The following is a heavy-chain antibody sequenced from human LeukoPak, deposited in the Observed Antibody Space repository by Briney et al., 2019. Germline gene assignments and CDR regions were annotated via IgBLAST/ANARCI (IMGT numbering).Heavy chain of an antibody. CDR3: AKMKGHPLPKYMDV. CDR1: GFTFSGFA. J-gene: IGHJ6*01. V-gene: IGHV3-23*01. CDR2: ISGSGDNT. Sequence: GGSLRLSCAASGFTFSGFAMSWVRRTPGKGLEWVPGISGSGDNTLYADSVKGRFTISRDNSKNTLYLEMNSLRAEDTAIYYCAKMKGHPLPKYMDVWGQGTTVTVSS.